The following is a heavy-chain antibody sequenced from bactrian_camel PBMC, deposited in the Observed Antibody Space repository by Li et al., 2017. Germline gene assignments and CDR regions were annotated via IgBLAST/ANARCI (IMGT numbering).Heavy chain of an antibody. CDR1: AFTFRNYD. J-gene: IGHJ7*01. V-gene: IGHV3S40*01. D-gene: IGHD5*01. Sequence: DVQLVESGGGLIQPGGSLRVSCAASAFTFRNYDMTWVRQAPGKGLEWVSSISSDGGTTYYADAKKGRFTVSRDNAKNTLYLEMNSLNTEDTAIYYCTRDVAGNYYGSDYWGKGTQVTVS. CDR2: ISSDGGTT.